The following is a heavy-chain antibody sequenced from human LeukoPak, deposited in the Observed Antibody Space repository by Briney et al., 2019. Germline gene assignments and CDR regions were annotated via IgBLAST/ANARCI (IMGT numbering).Heavy chain of an antibody. V-gene: IGHV3-7*01. D-gene: IGHD6-19*01. CDR2: INPDGSDK. CDR1: GFIFRDYW. J-gene: IGHJ4*02. Sequence: GGSLRLSCAGSGFIFRDYWLTWVRQAPGKGLEWVANINPDGSDKNYVDSLKGRFTIFRDNAKNLLFLQMNSLKVEDTAVYYCAGPPQAGPFDYWGQGTLVTVSS. CDR3: AGPPQAGPFDY.